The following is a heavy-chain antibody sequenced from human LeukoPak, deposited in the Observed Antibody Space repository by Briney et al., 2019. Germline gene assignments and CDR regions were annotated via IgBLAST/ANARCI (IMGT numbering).Heavy chain of an antibody. D-gene: IGHD3-22*01. J-gene: IGHJ4*02. V-gene: IGHV1-18*01. CDR3: SRYKGSSGNPAFDY. CDR2: ISTHNGNT. Sequence: APVKVSSKGSGNTFTSYGISWVRHAPGQGLEWMGWISTHNGNTNYAQKLQGRVTMTTDTSTSTAYMELRSLRTDDTAVYYWSRYKGSSGNPAFDYWDQGTLVTVSS. CDR1: GNTFTSYG.